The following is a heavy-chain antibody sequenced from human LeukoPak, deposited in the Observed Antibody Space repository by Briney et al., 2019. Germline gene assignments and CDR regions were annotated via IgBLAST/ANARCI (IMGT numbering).Heavy chain of an antibody. D-gene: IGHD3-3*01. Sequence: GGSLRLSCAASGFTFSSYSMNWVRQAPGKGLEWVSSISSSSSYIYYADSVKGRFTISRDNAKNSLYLQMNSLRAEDTAVYYCARESVGYYDFWSGDAFDIWGQGTMVTVSS. CDR1: GFTFSSYS. CDR2: ISSSSSYI. CDR3: ARESVGYYDFWSGDAFDI. V-gene: IGHV3-21*01. J-gene: IGHJ3*02.